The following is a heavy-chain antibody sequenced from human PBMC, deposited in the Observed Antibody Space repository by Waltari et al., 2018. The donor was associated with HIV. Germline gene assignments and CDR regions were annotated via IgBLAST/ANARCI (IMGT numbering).Heavy chain of an antibody. J-gene: IGHJ6*02. D-gene: IGHD6-19*01. V-gene: IGHV1-24*01. CDR2: FDPEDRET. CDR1: GYILTELS. Sequence: QVQLVQSGAEVKKPGASVKVSCKVSGYILTELSIHWVRQAPGEGLEWMGGFDPEDRETFYAQKFQGRVTMTEDTSTDTTYMELSSLRSEDTAVYYCATTRQWLVHSGLDVWGQGTTVTVSS. CDR3: ATTRQWLVHSGLDV.